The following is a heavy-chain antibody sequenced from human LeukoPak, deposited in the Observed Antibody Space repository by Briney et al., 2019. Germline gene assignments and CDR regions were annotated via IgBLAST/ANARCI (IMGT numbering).Heavy chain of an antibody. CDR3: ARDLVTVTKGFDI. V-gene: IGHV4-59*01. CDR2: TFNSGST. J-gene: IGHJ3*02. CDR1: GASITKSY. D-gene: IGHD4-17*01. Sequence: PSETLSLTCTVSGASITKSYWSWIRQPPGKELEWIGCTFNSGSTRYNPSLQSRVTISEDTSKNQFSLRLSSVTAADTAVYYCARDLVTVTKGFDIWGQGTMVSVSS.